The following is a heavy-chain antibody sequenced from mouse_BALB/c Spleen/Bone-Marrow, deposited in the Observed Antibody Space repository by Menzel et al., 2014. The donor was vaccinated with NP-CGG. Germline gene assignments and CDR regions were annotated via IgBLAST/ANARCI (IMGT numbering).Heavy chain of an antibody. J-gene: IGHJ2*01. Sequence: VQLQQSGPELVKPGASVKVSCEASGYAFTNYNMNWVKQSHGKSLEWIGYIDPYSGGTNYNQKFRGKATLTVDKSSSTAYMHLNSLTSEDSAVYYCSRGVLAYFDYWGQGTTLTVSS. CDR1: GYAFTNYN. CDR2: IDPYSGGT. V-gene: IGHV1S135*01. CDR3: SRGVLAYFDY. D-gene: IGHD2-14*01.